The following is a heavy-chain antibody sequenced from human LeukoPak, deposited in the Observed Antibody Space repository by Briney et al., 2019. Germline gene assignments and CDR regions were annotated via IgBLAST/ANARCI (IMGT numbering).Heavy chain of an antibody. CDR3: ANSIDTIKAHFDS. J-gene: IGHJ4*02. CDR1: GFTFNSFA. CDR2: ISSSGGSK. Sequence: PGGSLRLSCVTSGFTFNSFAMNWVRRIPGKGLEWVSAISSSGGSKLYADSVKGRFTMSRDNSKRTVYLQMKNLRAEDTAVYFCANSIDTIKAHFDSWGQGTLVTVSS. D-gene: IGHD5-12*01. V-gene: IGHV3-23*01.